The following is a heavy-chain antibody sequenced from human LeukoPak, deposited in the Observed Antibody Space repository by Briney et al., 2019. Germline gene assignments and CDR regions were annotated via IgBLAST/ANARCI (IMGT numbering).Heavy chain of an antibody. Sequence: SETLSLTCTVSGVSITNYYWSWIRQPPGKGPEWIGNMYYSGSTNYNPSLKSRLTISVDTSKNQFSLRLTSVTAADTAVYYCARHQSVAEWGQGTLVAVSS. CDR1: GVSITNYY. D-gene: IGHD6-19*01. CDR2: MYYSGST. V-gene: IGHV4-59*08. CDR3: ARHQSVAE. J-gene: IGHJ4*02.